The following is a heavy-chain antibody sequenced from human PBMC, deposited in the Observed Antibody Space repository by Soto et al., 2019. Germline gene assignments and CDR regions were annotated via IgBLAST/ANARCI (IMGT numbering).Heavy chain of an antibody. D-gene: IGHD1-26*01. J-gene: IGHJ5*02. V-gene: IGHV1-18*01. CDR1: GYTFTSYG. CDR2: ISAYNGNT. CDR3: ARDLWEETDNWFDP. Sequence: GASVKVSCKASGYTFTSYGISWVRQAPGQGLEWMGWISAYNGNTNYAQKLQGRVTITTDTSTSTAYMELRSLRSDDTAVYYCARDLWEETDNWFDPWGQGTLVTVSS.